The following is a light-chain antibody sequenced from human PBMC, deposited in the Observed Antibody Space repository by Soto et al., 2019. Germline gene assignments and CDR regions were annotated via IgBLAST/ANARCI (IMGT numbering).Light chain of an antibody. J-gene: IGKJ3*01. CDR1: QSIIIY. Sequence: DIQMTQSPSSLSASVGDRVTITCRASQSIIIYLTWYQQKPGKAPNLLIYAASSLQSGVPSRFSGSLSGTDFTLTISSLQPEDFATYYCQQSYSTPFTVGPGTKVDIK. CDR3: QQSYSTPFT. V-gene: IGKV1-39*01. CDR2: AAS.